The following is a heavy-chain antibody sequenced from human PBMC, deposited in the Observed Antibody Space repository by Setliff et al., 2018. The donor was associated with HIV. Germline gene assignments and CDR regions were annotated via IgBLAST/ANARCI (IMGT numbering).Heavy chain of an antibody. J-gene: IGHJ3*02. CDR2: LSGSGGST. V-gene: IGHV3-23*01. D-gene: IGHD6-13*01. CDR1: ELTFSNYA. CDR3: AKDGDYSNRDYDAFDI. Sequence: GGSLRLSCAASELTFSNYAMTWVRQAPGKGLEWVSSLSGSGGSTYYAYSVKGRFTISRDNSKNTLYLRMNSLRAEDTAVYYCAKDGDYSNRDYDAFDIWGQGTMVTVSS.